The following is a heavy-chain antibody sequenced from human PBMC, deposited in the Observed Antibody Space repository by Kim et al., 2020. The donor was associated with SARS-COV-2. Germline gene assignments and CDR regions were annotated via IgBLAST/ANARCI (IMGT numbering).Heavy chain of an antibody. D-gene: IGHD1-26*01. V-gene: IGHV1-69*04. J-gene: IGHJ4*02. CDR1: GGTFSSYA. CDR3: ARDEALGNFDY. CDR2: IIPILGIA. Sequence: SVKVSCKASGGTFSSYAISWVRQAPGQGLEWMGRIIPILGIANYAQKFQGRVTITADKSTSTAYMELSSLRSEDTAVYYCARDEALGNFDYWGQGTLVTVSS.